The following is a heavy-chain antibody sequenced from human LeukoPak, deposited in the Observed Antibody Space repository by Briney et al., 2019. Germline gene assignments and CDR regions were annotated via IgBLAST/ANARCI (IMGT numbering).Heavy chain of an antibody. V-gene: IGHV4-31*03. Sequence: KSSETLSLTCTVSGGSISSGGYYWSWIRQHPGKGLEWIGYIYYSGSTYYNPSLKSRVTISVDTSKNQSSLKLSSVTAADTAVYYCARDLKYCSGGSCYSEGFDLWGRGTLVTVSS. CDR2: IYYSGST. J-gene: IGHJ2*01. CDR3: ARDLKYCSGGSCYSEGFDL. CDR1: GGSISSGGYY. D-gene: IGHD2-15*01.